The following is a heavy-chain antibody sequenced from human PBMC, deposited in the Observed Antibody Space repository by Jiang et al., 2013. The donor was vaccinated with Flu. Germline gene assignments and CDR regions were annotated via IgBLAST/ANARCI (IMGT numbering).Heavy chain of an antibody. J-gene: IGHJ4*02. Sequence: SGAEVKKPGASVKVSCKASGYRFSSYAIHWVRQAPGQRLEWMGWINVGSGNTKYSQKFQDRVTITSDTSANTAYMELSSLRSEDTAVYYCARTQGGIVVVIFDYWGQGTVVNVSS. CDR1: GYRFSSYA. CDR3: ARTQGGIVVVIFDY. D-gene: IGHD3-22*01. CDR2: INVGSGNT. V-gene: IGHV1-3*01.